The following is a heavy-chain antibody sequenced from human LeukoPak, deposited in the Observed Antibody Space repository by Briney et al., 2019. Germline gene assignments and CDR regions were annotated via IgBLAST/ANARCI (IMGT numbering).Heavy chain of an antibody. CDR3: ARRLVRGVIIIEFDC. Sequence: SETLSLTCTVSGGSISSDNSYWGWIRRPPGKGLEWIGTIYYSGITYYNPSLKSRVTISVDTSKNQFSLKLSSVTAADTAVYYCARRLVRGVIIIEFDCWGQGTLVTVSS. D-gene: IGHD3-10*01. J-gene: IGHJ4*02. CDR1: GGSISSDNSY. V-gene: IGHV4-39*01. CDR2: IYYSGIT.